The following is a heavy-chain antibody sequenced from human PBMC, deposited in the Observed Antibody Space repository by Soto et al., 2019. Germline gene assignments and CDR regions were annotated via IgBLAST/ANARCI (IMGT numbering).Heavy chain of an antibody. Sequence: QTGGSLRLSCVASGFTFSNFGMSWVRQAPGKGLEWVSSINGDGSSMHNADSVKGRFTISRDNSKSTLYLQMNSLRVEDTAVYYCATSLRHSGPNGVDVWGQGTTVTVSS. CDR1: GFTFSNFG. D-gene: IGHD3-9*01. CDR2: INGDGSSM. CDR3: ATSLRHSGPNGVDV. V-gene: IGHV3-23*01. J-gene: IGHJ6*02.